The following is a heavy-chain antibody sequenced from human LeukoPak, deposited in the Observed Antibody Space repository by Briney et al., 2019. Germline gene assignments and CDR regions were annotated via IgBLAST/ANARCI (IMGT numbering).Heavy chain of an antibody. CDR2: IYHGGTT. J-gene: IGHJ4*02. CDR3: TREKLSAGPHFEH. D-gene: IGHD6-13*01. V-gene: IGHV4-59*12. CDR1: VGSPSSFH. Sequence: SQTLSPTCALSVGSPSSFHWSSIPQPPRKGLEWIGYIYHGGTTMYNPSLKSSVSVSVDTSKTQFSLRLTSVTAADTAIYDCTREKLSAGPHFEHWGRGLLVSVSS.